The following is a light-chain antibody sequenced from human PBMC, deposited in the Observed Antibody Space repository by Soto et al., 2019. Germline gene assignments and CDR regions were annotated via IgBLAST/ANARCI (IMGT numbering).Light chain of an antibody. CDR3: QQYGCSPSGT. Sequence: EIVLTQSPGTLSLSPGERATLSCRASQSVSSSYLAWYQQKPGQAPRLLIYGASSRATGIPDRFSGSGSGTDFTLTISRLEPEDFAVYYCQQYGCSPSGTFGQGTKLRSN. CDR1: QSVSSSY. J-gene: IGKJ2*01. CDR2: GAS. V-gene: IGKV3-20*01.